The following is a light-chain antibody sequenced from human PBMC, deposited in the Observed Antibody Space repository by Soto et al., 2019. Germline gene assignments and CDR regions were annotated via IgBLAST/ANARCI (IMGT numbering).Light chain of an antibody. V-gene: IGLV1-47*01. J-gene: IGLJ3*02. CDR2: KNN. CDR3: AAWDDSLSAGV. CDR1: SYNVGKNL. Sequence: QSALTQPPSASGTPGQRVTISCSGGSYNVGKNLVYWYQQRPGTAPKLIIFKNNQRPSGVPDRFSGSNSGSSASLAISGLRSEDEADYFCAAWDDSLSAGVFGGGTKVTVL.